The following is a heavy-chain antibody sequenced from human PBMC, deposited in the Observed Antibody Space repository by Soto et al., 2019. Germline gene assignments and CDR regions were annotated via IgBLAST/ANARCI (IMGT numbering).Heavy chain of an antibody. CDR1: GFTFSSYP. CDR3: AREGTGGYWYFGL. V-gene: IGHV3-30-3*01. J-gene: IGHJ2*01. Sequence: QVQLVESGGGVVQPGRSLRLSCAASGFTFSSYPMHWVRQAPGKGLEWVAVISYDGSNKYYADSVKGRFTISRDNSKNTLYLQINSLRAEDTAVYYCAREGTGGYWYFGLWGSGTLVTVSS. D-gene: IGHD1-1*01. CDR2: ISYDGSNK.